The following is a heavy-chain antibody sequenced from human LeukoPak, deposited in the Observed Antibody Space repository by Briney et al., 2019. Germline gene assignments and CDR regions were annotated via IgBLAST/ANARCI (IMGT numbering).Heavy chain of an antibody. CDR2: IGTAGEI. CDR3: ARVLRYCSGGNCYSGGLGYMDV. V-gene: IGHV3-13*01. Sequence: PGGSLRLSCAASGFTFSSYDIHWVRQATGKGLEWVSGIGTAGEIYYPGSVKGRFTISRENAKNSLYLQMNSLRAGDTAVYYCARVLRYCSGGNCYSGGLGYMDVWGKGTTVTISS. J-gene: IGHJ6*03. D-gene: IGHD2-15*01. CDR1: GFTFSSYD.